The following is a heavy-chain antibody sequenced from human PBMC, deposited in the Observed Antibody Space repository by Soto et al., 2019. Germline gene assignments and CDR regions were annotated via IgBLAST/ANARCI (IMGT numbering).Heavy chain of an antibody. Sequence: QLQLQESGPGLVKPSETLSLTCTVSGGSISSSSYYWGWIRQPPGKGLEWIGSIYYSGSTYYNPSLKSRVPTPVDTSKHQSSLKLRSVTAADTAVYYCASHVDTAMAVWGQGTAVTVSS. J-gene: IGHJ6*02. D-gene: IGHD5-18*01. CDR1: GGSISSSSYY. CDR2: IYYSGST. V-gene: IGHV4-39*01. CDR3: ASHVDTAMAV.